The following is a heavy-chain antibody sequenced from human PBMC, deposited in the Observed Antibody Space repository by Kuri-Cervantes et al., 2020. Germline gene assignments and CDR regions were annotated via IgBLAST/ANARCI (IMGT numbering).Heavy chain of an antibody. Sequence: AESLSLTCAASGVTFSSYSMHWVRQAPGKGLEYVADISSNGGSTYYADSVKGRSTISRDNSKNTLYLQMGSLRAEDMAVYYCARESYWYFDLWGRGTLVTVSS. CDR3: ARESYWYFDL. CDR1: GVTFSSYS. CDR2: ISSNGGST. J-gene: IGHJ2*01. V-gene: IGHV3-64*02.